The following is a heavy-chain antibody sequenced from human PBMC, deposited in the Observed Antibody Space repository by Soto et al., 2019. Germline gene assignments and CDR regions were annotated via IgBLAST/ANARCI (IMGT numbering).Heavy chain of an antibody. CDR2: ISSSSSTI. V-gene: IGHV3-48*02. Sequence: PGGSLRLSCAASGFTFSSYSMNWARQAPGKGLEWVSYISSSSSTIYYADSVKGRFTISRDNAKNSLYLQMNSLRDEDTAVYYCAGGNAPYYYYYGMDVWGQGTTVTV. J-gene: IGHJ6*02. CDR1: GFTFSSYS. CDR3: AGGNAPYYYYYGMDV. D-gene: IGHD2-2*01.